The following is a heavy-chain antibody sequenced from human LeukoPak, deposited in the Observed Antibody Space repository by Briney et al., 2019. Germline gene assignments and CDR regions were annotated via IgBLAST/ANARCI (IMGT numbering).Heavy chain of an antibody. V-gene: IGHV3-49*04. Sequence: PGGSLRLSCTASGFTFGDYAMSSVRQAPGKGLEWVGFIRNKAYGGTAEYAASVKGRFTISRDDSKSIAYLQMNSLKTEDTAVYYCARGIIGLRGFDYWGQGTLVTVSS. CDR1: GFTFGDYA. CDR3: ARGIIGLRGFDY. CDR2: IRNKAYGGTA. J-gene: IGHJ4*02. D-gene: IGHD1-20*01.